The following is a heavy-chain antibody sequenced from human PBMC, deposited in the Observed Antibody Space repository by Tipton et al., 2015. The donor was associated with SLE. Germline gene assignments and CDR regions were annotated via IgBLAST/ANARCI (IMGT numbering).Heavy chain of an antibody. J-gene: IGHJ6*03. D-gene: IGHD2-8*01. V-gene: IGHV4-59*12. CDR3: ARGGVDYYYYMDV. CDR1: GGSISSYY. Sequence: TLSFTCTVSGGSISSYYWSWIRQPPGKGLEWIGYIYYSGSTNYNPSLKSRVTISVDTSKNQFSLKLSSVTAADTAVYYCARGGVDYYYYMDVWGKGTTVTVSS. CDR2: IYYSGST.